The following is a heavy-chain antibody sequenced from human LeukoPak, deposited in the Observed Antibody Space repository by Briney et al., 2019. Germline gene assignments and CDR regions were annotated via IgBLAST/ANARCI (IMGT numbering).Heavy chain of an antibody. Sequence: ASVTVSCTASGYTFTSYGISWVRQAPGQGLEWMGWISAYNGNTNYAQKLQGRVTMTTDTSKSTAYMELRSLRSDDTAVYYGARGAPGIAAAVADYWGQGTLVTVSS. CDR1: GYTFTSYG. CDR2: ISAYNGNT. D-gene: IGHD6-13*01. J-gene: IGHJ4*02. CDR3: ARGAPGIAAAVADY. V-gene: IGHV1-18*01.